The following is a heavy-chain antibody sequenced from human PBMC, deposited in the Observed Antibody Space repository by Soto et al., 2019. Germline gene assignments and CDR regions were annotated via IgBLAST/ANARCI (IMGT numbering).Heavy chain of an antibody. CDR3: AKYRRTDAEGYRLDF. Sequence: SETLSLTCSVSGASINNYYWSWIRQPPGKGLEWIGYVYYTGSTSTKYNPSLQSRVAMSVDSSKNQFSLKLTSMTAADTAIYYCAKYRRTDAEGYRLDFWGPGTLVNVSS. D-gene: IGHD5-12*01. CDR2: VYYTGSTST. J-gene: IGHJ4*02. V-gene: IGHV4-59*01. CDR1: GASINNYY.